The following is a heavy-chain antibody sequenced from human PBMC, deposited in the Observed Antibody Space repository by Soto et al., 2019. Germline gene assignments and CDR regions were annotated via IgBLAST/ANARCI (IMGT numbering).Heavy chain of an antibody. D-gene: IGHD1-26*01. J-gene: IGHJ4*02. V-gene: IGHV3-30*18. CDR1: GFTFSNYG. CDR2: ISDDGDKR. Sequence: SLSLSCVGSGFTFSNYGMHWVRQPPGKGLEWVALISDDGDKRYYADSVRGRLIISRDNSKDTLYLQMNSLGPDDTAVYFCAKARVRIVGANSFDYWGQGNPVTVSS. CDR3: AKARVRIVGANSFDY.